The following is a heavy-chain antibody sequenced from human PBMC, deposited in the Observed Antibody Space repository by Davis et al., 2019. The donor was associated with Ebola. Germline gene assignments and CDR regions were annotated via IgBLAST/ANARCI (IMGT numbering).Heavy chain of an antibody. CDR1: GFTFSSYS. Sequence: GESLKISCAASGFTFSSYSMNWVRQAPGKGLEWVSYISSSSSTIYYADSVKGRFTISRDNAKNSLYLQMNSLRDEDTAVYYCARVSDSSGYSNYYYGMDVWGQGTTVTVSS. CDR2: ISSSSSTI. CDR3: ARVSDSSGYSNYYYGMDV. V-gene: IGHV3-48*02. D-gene: IGHD3-22*01. J-gene: IGHJ6*02.